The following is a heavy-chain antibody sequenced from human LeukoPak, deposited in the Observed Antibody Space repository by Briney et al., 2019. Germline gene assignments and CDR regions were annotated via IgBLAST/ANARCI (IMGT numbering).Heavy chain of an antibody. CDR3: ARVITDSSSWYGSDY. CDR1: GFTFSSYS. D-gene: IGHD6-13*01. CDR2: ISSRSSYI. Sequence: GGSLRLSCAASGFTFSSYSMNWVRQAPGKGLEWVSAISSRSSYIYYADSVKGRFAISRDNAKNSLYLQMNSLRAEDTAVYYCARVITDSSSWYGSDYWGQGTLATVSS. J-gene: IGHJ4*02. V-gene: IGHV3-21*01.